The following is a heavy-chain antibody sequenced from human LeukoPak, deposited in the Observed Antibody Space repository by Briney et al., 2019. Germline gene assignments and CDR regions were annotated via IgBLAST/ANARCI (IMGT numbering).Heavy chain of an antibody. V-gene: IGHV3-7*01. D-gene: IGHD3-22*01. CDR1: GFSFSNFW. CDR3: ARDSSGYFDY. J-gene: IGHJ4*02. CDR2: IRPDGSEK. Sequence: GGSLRLSCAASGFSFSNFWMRWVRQAPGKGLGWVANIRPDGSEKGYVDSVKGRFTISRDNAKNSLYLQMNSLRAGDTAVYYCARDSSGYFDYWGQGTLVTVSS.